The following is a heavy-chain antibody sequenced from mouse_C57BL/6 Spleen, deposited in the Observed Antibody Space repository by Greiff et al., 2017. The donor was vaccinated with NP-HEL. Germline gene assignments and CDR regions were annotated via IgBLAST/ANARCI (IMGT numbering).Heavy chain of an antibody. CDR1: GYTFTDYY. CDR2: INPYNGGT. CDR3: AHGDGYYFFAY. V-gene: IGHV1-19*01. D-gene: IGHD2-3*01. J-gene: IGHJ3*01. Sequence: EVQLQQSGPVLVKPGASVKMSCKASGYTFTDYYMNWVKQSHGKSLEWIGVINPYNGGTSYNQKFKGKATLTVDKSSSTAYMELNSLTSDDSAVYYCAHGDGYYFFAYWGQGTLVTVSA.